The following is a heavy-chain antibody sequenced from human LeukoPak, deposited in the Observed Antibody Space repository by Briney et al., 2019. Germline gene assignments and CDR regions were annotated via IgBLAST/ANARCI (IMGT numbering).Heavy chain of an antibody. J-gene: IGHJ4*02. V-gene: IGHV1-18*01. Sequence: ASVKVSCKASGDTFTTYAIIWVRQAPGQGLEWMGGIIPMFATPNYAQKLQGRVTMTTDTSTSTAYMELRSLRSDDTAVYYCARGGNSGWRTPNDDYWGQGTLVTVSS. D-gene: IGHD6-19*01. CDR2: IIPMFATP. CDR3: ARGGNSGWRTPNDDY. CDR1: GDTFTTYA.